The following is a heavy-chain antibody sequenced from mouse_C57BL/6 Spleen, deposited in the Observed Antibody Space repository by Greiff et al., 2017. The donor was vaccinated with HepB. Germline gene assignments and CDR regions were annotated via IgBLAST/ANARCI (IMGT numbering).Heavy chain of an antibody. J-gene: IGHJ3*01. CDR2: KRYSGST. Sequence: VQRLQSGPGMVKPSQSLSLSCTATGYSITSGYDWHWIRHPPGDRLEWMGYKRYSGSTNYNPALKSRITLTHDTSENQFFLKLNSVTTEDTATYYCASGASWFAYWGQGTLVTVSA. CDR1: GYSITSGYD. CDR3: ASGASWFAY. V-gene: IGHV3-1*01.